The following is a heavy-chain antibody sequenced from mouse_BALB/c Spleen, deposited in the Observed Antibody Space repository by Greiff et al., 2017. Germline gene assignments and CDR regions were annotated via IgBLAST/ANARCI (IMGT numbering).Heavy chain of an antibody. CDR2: INSNGGST. J-gene: IGHJ4*01. Sequence: EVKVVESGGGLVQPGGSLKLSCAASGFTFSSYGMSWVRQTPDKRLELVATINSNGGSTYYPDSVKGRFTISRDNAKNTLYLQMSSLKSEDTAMYYCARDLVTTATAMDYWGQGTSVTVSS. D-gene: IGHD1-2*01. CDR3: ARDLVTTATAMDY. CDR1: GFTFSSYG. V-gene: IGHV5-6-3*01.